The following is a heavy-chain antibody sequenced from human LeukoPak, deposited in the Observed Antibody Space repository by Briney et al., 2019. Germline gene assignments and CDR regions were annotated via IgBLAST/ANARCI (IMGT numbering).Heavy chain of an antibody. Sequence: SETLSLTCAVYGGSFSGYYWSWIRQPPGKGLEWIGEINHSGSTNYNPSLKSRVTISVDTSKNQFSLKLSSVTAADTAVYYCARGRVGWDLDYWAREPWSPSPQ. V-gene: IGHV4-34*01. D-gene: IGHD6-19*01. CDR2: INHSGST. CDR3: ARGRVGWDLDY. J-gene: IGHJ4*02. CDR1: GGSFSGYY.